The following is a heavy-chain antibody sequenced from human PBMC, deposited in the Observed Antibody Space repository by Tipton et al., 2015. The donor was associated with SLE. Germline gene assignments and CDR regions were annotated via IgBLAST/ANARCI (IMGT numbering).Heavy chain of an antibody. CDR1: GGSISSGGYY. J-gene: IGHJ6*03. V-gene: IGHV4-61*08. CDR3: ASDVFHGDYVNYYYYYMDA. CDR2: INHSGST. D-gene: IGHD4-17*01. Sequence: TLSLTCTVSGGSISSGGYYWSWIRQHPGKGLEWIGEINHSGSTNYNPSLKSRVTISVDTSKNQFSLKLSSVTAADTAVYYCASDVFHGDYVNYYYYYMDAWGKGTTVTV.